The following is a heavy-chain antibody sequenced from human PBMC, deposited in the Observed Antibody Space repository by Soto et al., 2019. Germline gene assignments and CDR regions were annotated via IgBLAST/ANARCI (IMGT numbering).Heavy chain of an antibody. CDR2: ILPVIDGL. D-gene: IGHD3-3*01. J-gene: IGHJ4*02. Sequence: QVQLVQSESEVKKPGSSVKVSCKVSGGTFKNYAISCVRQAPGQGLEGVGGILPVIDGLNYAPNLQGRVTITADAATSTAHLELGMLTSEDTAVHFCARTSDPSGYYYWGQGTLFTFPS. V-gene: IGHV1-69*01. CDR3: ARTSDPSGYYY. CDR1: GGTFKNYA.